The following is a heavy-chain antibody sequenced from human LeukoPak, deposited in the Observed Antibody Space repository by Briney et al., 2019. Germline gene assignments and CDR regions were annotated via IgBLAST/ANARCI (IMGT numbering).Heavy chain of an antibody. V-gene: IGHV3-48*04. Sequence: GGSLRLSCAASGFIFSTSTMNWVRQAPGKGLEWVSYISSSSSAVFHADSVKGRFTISRDNAKSSLFLHMNSLRAEDTAIYYCVRDSYYAFDIWGQGTVVAVSS. D-gene: IGHD2-8*01. CDR1: GFIFSTST. CDR3: VRDSYYAFDI. CDR2: ISSSSSAV. J-gene: IGHJ3*02.